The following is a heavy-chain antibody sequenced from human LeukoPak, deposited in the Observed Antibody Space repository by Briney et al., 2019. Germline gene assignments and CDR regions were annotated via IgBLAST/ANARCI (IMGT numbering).Heavy chain of an antibody. D-gene: IGHD5/OR15-5a*01. CDR1: GGSFSGYY. CDR3: ATLRRSNGMDV. V-gene: IGHV4-34*01. CDR2: INRSGST. J-gene: IGHJ6*04. Sequence: MSSETLSLTCAVYGGSFSGYYWSWIRQPPGKGLEWIGEINRSGSTNYNPSLKSRVTISVDTSKNQFSLKLSSVTAADTAVYYCATLRRSNGMDVWGKGTTVTVSS.